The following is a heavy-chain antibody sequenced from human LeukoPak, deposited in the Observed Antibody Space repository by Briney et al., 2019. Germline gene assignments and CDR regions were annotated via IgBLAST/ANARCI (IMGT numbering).Heavy chain of an antibody. CDR1: GFTFSDYH. V-gene: IGHV3-11*01. J-gene: IGHJ5*01. CDR2: ISSSGSTI. D-gene: IGHD3-9*01. Sequence: GGTLRFSCAASGFTFSDYHMSWIRPAQGQGLEWVTYISSSGSTIYYADSVKGRFTISRGNAKNSLYLQMNSLRAEDTAVYYCVRDWDHFDFDSWGLGTLVTVSS. CDR3: VRDWDHFDFDS.